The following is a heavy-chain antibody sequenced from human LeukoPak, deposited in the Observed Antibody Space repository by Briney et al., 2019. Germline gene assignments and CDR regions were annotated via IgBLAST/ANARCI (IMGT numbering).Heavy chain of an antibody. CDR3: ARLGSSLGAFLYYYYGMDV. V-gene: IGHV4-30-2*01. Sequence: SQTLSLTCAVSGGSISSGGYSWSWIRQPPGKGLEWIGYIYHSGSTYYNPSLKSRVTISVDRSKNQFSLKLSSVTAADTAVYYCARLGSSLGAFLYYYYGMDVWGQGTTVTVSS. D-gene: IGHD6-6*01. CDR2: IYHSGST. J-gene: IGHJ6*02. CDR1: GGSISSGGYS.